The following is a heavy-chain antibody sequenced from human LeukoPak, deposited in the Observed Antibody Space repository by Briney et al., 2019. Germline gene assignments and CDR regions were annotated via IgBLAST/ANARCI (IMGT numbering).Heavy chain of an antibody. V-gene: IGHV3-7*01. CDR2: IKQDASQ. D-gene: IGHD4-17*01. J-gene: IGHJ4*02. CDR3: ARGPDFGDRLYYFDY. CDR1: GFTFSRHW. Sequence: GGSLRLSCAASGFTFSRHWMGWVRQAPGKGLEWVANIKQDASQYYVDSVRGRFIISRDNAKNSLSLQMNSLRLEDTAVYYCARGPDFGDRLYYFDYWGQGTMVTVSS.